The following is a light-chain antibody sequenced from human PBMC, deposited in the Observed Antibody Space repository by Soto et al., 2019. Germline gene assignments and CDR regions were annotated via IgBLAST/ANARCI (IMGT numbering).Light chain of an antibody. CDR3: AAWDDSLRGVV. CDR1: SSNIGSNY. Sequence: QSVLTQPPSASGTPGQRVTISCSGSSSNIGSNYVYWYQQLPGTAPKLLIYRNNQRPSGVPDRFSGSKSGTSASLAISGLRPEDEADCYCAAWDDSLRGVVFGGGTKLTVL. CDR2: RNN. V-gene: IGLV1-47*01. J-gene: IGLJ2*01.